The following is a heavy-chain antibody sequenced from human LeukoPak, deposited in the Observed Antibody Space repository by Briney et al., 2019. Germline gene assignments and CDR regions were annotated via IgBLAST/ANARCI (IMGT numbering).Heavy chain of an antibody. CDR3: AREIGHINRGYNDY. J-gene: IGHJ4*02. V-gene: IGHV3-30*01. D-gene: IGHD5-18*01. Sequence: DSVKGRFTISRDNSKNTLYLQMNSLRAKDTAVYYCAREIGHINRGYNDYWGQGTLVTVSS.